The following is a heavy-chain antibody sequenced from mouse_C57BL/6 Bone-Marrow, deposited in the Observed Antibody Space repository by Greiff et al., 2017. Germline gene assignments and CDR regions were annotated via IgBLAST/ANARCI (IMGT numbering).Heavy chain of an antibody. D-gene: IGHD1-1*01. J-gene: IGHJ2*01. V-gene: IGHV1-26*01. CDR1: GYTFTDYY. CDR3: ARGYYGSLYYFDY. Sequence: EVQLQQSGPELVKPGASVKISCKASGYTFTDYYMNWVKQSHGKSLEWIGDINPNNGGTSYNQKFKGKATLTVDKSSSTAYMERRSLTSEDSAVYYCARGYYGSLYYFDYWGQGTTLTVSS. CDR2: INPNNGGT.